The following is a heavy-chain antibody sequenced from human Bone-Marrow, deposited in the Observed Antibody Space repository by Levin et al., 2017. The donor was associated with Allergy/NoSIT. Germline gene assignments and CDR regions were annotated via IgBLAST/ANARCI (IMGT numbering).Heavy chain of an antibody. V-gene: IGHV1-69*13. CDR1: GGTFSSYA. D-gene: IGHD3-10*01. Sequence: SVKVSCKASGGTFSSYAISWVRQAPGQGLEWMGGIIPIFGTANYAQKFQGRVTITADESTSTAYMELGSLRSEDTAVYYCATITMVRGVMGSPIYYGMDVWGQGTTVTVSS. CDR2: IIPIFGTA. J-gene: IGHJ6*02. CDR3: ATITMVRGVMGSPIYYGMDV.